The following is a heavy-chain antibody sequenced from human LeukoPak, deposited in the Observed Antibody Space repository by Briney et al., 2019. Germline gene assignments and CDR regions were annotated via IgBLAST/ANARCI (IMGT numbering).Heavy chain of an antibody. CDR3: ARRAIIQGTSALDF. Sequence: GESLKISCKSSGYTFTHDWIGWVRQMPGKGLEWMGIIYPRDSTTRYSPAFEGQVTISVNKSITTAYLQWSSLKASDTAMYYCARRAIIQGTSALDFWGQGTVVIVSS. D-gene: IGHD3-3*01. J-gene: IGHJ4*02. V-gene: IGHV5-51*01. CDR2: IYPRDSTT. CDR1: GYTFTHDW.